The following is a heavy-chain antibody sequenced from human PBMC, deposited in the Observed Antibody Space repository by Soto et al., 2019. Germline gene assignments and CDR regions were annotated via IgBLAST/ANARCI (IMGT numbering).Heavy chain of an antibody. D-gene: IGHD4-4*01. CDR2: IIPIFGTA. J-gene: IGHJ6*02. CDR1: GGTFSSYA. CDR3: ARPSDYSNYFERYYYGMDV. Sequence: RASVKVSCKASGGTFSSYAISWVRQAPGQGLEWMGGIIPIFGTANYAQKFQGRVTITADESTSTAYMELSSLRSEDTAVYYCARPSDYSNYFERYYYGMDVWGQGTTVTVSS. V-gene: IGHV1-69*13.